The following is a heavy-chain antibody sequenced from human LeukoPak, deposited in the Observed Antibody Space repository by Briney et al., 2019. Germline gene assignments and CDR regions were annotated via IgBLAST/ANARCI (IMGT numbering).Heavy chain of an antibody. Sequence: PGGSLRLSCAASGFTVSTNYMSWVRQAPGKGLEWVPVIYSGGTTYYADSVTGRFTISRDNSKNTLYLQMSSLRAEDTAVYYCTRAPYSSSWYSDCWGQGTLVTVSS. V-gene: IGHV3-66*01. D-gene: IGHD6-13*01. CDR1: GFTVSTNY. CDR3: TRAPYSSSWYSDC. J-gene: IGHJ4*02. CDR2: IYSGGTT.